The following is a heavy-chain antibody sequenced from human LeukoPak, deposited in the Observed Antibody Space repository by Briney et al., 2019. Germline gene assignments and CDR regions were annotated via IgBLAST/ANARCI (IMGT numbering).Heavy chain of an antibody. CDR3: ARDNRRWPDY. D-gene: IGHD4-23*01. J-gene: IGHJ4*02. Sequence: SETLSLTCTVSGYPISSGYYWGWIRQPPGKGLEWIGGIYHRGSTYYNPSLKSRVTISVDTSKNQFSLKLSSVTAADTAVYYCARDNRRWPDYWGQGTLVTVSS. CDR1: GYPISSGYY. V-gene: IGHV4-38-2*02. CDR2: IYHRGST.